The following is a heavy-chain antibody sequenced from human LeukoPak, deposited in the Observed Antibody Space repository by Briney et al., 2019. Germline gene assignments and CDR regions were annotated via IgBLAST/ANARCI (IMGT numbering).Heavy chain of an antibody. CDR2: IIPIFGTA. J-gene: IGHJ5*02. Sequence: SVKVSCKASGGTFSSYAISWVRQAPGQGLEWMGGIIPIFGTANYAQKFQGRVTITADESTSTAYMELSSLRSEDTAVYCCARAPGIVGARVWFDPWGQGTLVTVSS. CDR1: GGTFSSYA. CDR3: ARAPGIVGARVWFDP. V-gene: IGHV1-69*13. D-gene: IGHD1-26*01.